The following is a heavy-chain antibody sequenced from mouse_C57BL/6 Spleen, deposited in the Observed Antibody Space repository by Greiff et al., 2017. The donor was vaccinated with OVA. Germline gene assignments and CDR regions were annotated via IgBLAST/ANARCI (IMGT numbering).Heavy chain of an antibody. Sequence: QVQLKQPGAELVKPGASVKMSCKASGYTFTSYWITWVKQRPGQGLEWIGDIYPGSGSTNYNEKFKSKATLTVDTSSSTAYMQLSSLTSEDSAVYYCARREHLLRSSYWYFDVWGTGTTVTVSS. CDR2: IYPGSGST. CDR3: ARREHLLRSSYWYFDV. CDR1: GYTFTSYW. D-gene: IGHD1-1*01. J-gene: IGHJ1*03. V-gene: IGHV1-55*01.